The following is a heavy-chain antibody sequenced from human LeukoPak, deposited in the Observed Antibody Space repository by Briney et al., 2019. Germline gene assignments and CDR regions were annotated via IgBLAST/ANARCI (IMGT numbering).Heavy chain of an antibody. Sequence: SETLSLTCTVSGGSVGSSPYYWGWIRQSPGKGLEWIGSISYSGSTYYNSSLKSRVTISVDTSKNQFSLKLNSVTAADTAVYYCARLKLRRYYSSNGYYHFDYWGQGTLVTVSS. CDR3: ARLKLRRYYSSNGYYHFDY. J-gene: IGHJ4*02. D-gene: IGHD3-22*01. CDR2: ISYSGST. V-gene: IGHV4-39*01. CDR1: GGSVGSSPYY.